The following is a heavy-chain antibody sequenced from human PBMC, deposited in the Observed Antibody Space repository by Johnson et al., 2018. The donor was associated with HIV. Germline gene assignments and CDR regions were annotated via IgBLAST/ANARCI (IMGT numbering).Heavy chain of an antibody. Sequence: QEQLVESGGGVVQPGRSLRLSCAASGFTFSSYAMHWVRQAPGKGLEWVAVISYDGSNKYYADSVKGRFTISRDNSKNTLYLQMNSLRVEDTALYYCAREVAQGPHDSFDIWGQGTMVIVST. J-gene: IGHJ3*02. V-gene: IGHV3-30-3*01. CDR3: AREVAQGPHDSFDI. D-gene: IGHD3-22*01. CDR2: ISYDGSNK. CDR1: GFTFSSYA.